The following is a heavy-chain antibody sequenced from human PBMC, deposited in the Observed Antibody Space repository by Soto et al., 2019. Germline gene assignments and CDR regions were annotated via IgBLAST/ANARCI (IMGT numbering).Heavy chain of an antibody. V-gene: IGHV1-69*02. Sequence: QVQLVQSGAEVKKPGSSVKVSCKASGGTFSSYTISWVRQAPGQGLEWMGRIIPILGIANYAQKFQGRVTITADKSTSTAYMELSSLRSEDTAVYYCARAYGSSWYPSYYYYGMDVWGQGTTVTVSS. J-gene: IGHJ6*02. CDR1: GGTFSSYT. CDR3: ARAYGSSWYPSYYYYGMDV. D-gene: IGHD6-13*01. CDR2: IIPILGIA.